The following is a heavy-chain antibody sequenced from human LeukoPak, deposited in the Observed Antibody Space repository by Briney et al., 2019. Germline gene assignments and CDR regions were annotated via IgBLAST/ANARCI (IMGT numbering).Heavy chain of an antibody. V-gene: IGHV1-2*02. Sequence: GASVKVSCKASGYTFTYYYIHWVRQAPGQGLEWMGWVNPKNGGTSYAQKFQGRVTMTRDTSLSTAYMELSRLRSDDTAVYYCARLFLEWSQNHAPWGQGTLVTVSS. J-gene: IGHJ5*02. D-gene: IGHD3-3*01. CDR1: GYTFTYYY. CDR3: ARLFLEWSQNHAP. CDR2: VNPKNGGT.